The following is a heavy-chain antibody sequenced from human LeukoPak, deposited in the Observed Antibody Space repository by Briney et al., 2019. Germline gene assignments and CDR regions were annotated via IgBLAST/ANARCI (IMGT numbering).Heavy chain of an antibody. CDR1: GGSISRSSYY. D-gene: IGHD1-14*01. V-gene: IGHV4-39*07. CDR3: ARARRRISHDAFDI. J-gene: IGHJ3*02. Sequence: PSETLSLTCTVSGGSISRSSYYWGWIRQPPGKGLEWIGEINHSGSTNYNPSLKSRVTISVDTSKNQFSLKLSSVTAADTAVYYCARARRRISHDAFDIWGQGTMVTVSS. CDR2: INHSGST.